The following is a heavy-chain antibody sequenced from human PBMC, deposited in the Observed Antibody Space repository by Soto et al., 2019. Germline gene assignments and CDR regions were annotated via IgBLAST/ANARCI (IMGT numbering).Heavy chain of an antibody. J-gene: IGHJ6*02. CDR3: TTGVRDSSGPMRFSYYYGMDV. CDR1: GFTFSNAW. CDR2: IKSKTDGGTT. V-gene: IGHV3-15*01. D-gene: IGHD3-22*01. Sequence: GGSLRLSCAASGFTFSNAWMSWVRQSPGRGLEWVGRIKSKTDGGTTDYAAPVKGRFTISRDDSKNTLYLQMNSLKTEDTAVYYCTTGVRDSSGPMRFSYYYGMDVWGQGTTVTVSS.